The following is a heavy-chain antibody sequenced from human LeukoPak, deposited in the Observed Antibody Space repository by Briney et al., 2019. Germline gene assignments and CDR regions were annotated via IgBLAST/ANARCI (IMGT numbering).Heavy chain of an antibody. J-gene: IGHJ6*04. Sequence: GGSLRLSCAASGFTFSSYSMNWVRQAPGKGLEWVSSISSSTSYIYYADSVKGRFTISRDDAKNSLYLQMNSLRAEDTAVYYCAELGITMIGGVWGKGTTVTISS. CDR1: GFTFSSYS. CDR3: AELGITMIGGV. D-gene: IGHD3-10*02. CDR2: ISSSTSYI. V-gene: IGHV3-21*01.